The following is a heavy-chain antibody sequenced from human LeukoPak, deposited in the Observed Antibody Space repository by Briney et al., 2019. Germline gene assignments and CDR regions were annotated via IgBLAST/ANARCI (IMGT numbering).Heavy chain of an antibody. CDR2: IRYDGSNK. D-gene: IGHD4-11*01. J-gene: IGHJ6*03. CDR3: AKGGPVTTDYYYYMDV. Sequence: GGSLRLPCAASGFTFSSYGMHWVRQAPGKGLEWVAFIRYDGSNKYYADSVKGRFTISRDKSKNTLYLQMNSLRAEDTAVYYCAKGGPVTTDYYYYMDVWGKGTTVTVSS. CDR1: GFTFSSYG. V-gene: IGHV3-30*02.